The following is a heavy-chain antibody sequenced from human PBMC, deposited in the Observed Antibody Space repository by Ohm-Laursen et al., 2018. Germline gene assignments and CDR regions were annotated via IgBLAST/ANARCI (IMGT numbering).Heavy chain of an antibody. J-gene: IGHJ4*02. V-gene: IGHV3-30*03. D-gene: IGHD5-18*01. CDR3: ATSYQTAMVPYFDY. CDR1: GFIFSDYG. CDR2: ISYDGSNK. Sequence: SLRLSCAASGFIFSDYGMHWVRQAPGKGLEWVAVISYDGSNKYYADSVKGRFTISRDNSKNTLYLQMNSLRAEDTAVYYCATSYQTAMVPYFDYWGQGTLVTVSS.